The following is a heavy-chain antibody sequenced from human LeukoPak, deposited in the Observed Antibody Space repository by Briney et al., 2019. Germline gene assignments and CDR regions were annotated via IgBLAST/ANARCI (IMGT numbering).Heavy chain of an antibody. CDR3: ARAPLGYCSSTSCYTTDWYFDL. J-gene: IGHJ2*01. Sequence: SQTLSLTCTVSGGSISSGGYYWSWIRQHPGKGLEWIGYSYYSGSTYYNPSLKSRVTISVDTSKNQFSLQLSSVTAADTAVYYRARAPLGYCSSTSCYTTDWYFDLWGRGTLVTVSS. CDR1: GGSISSGGYY. V-gene: IGHV4-31*03. D-gene: IGHD2-2*02. CDR2: SYYSGST.